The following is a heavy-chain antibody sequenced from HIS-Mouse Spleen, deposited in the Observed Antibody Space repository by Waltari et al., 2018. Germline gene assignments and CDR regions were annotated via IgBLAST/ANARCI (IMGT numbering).Heavy chain of an antibody. CDR2: INPNSGGT. CDR3: ARDYYGSGSYYYYYGMDV. Sequence: QVQLVQSGAEVKKPGASGKVSCKASGYTFTGYYMHRVRQAPGQGLEWMGWINPNSGGTNYAQKFQGRVTMTRDTSISTAYMELSRLRSDDTAVYYCARDYYGSGSYYYYYGMDVWGQGTTVTVSS. V-gene: IGHV1-2*02. J-gene: IGHJ6*02. D-gene: IGHD3-10*01. CDR1: GYTFTGYY.